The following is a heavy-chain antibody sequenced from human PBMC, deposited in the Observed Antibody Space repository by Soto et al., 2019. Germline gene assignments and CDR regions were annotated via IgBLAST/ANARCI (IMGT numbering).Heavy chain of an antibody. J-gene: IGHJ6*03. D-gene: IGHD2-2*01. CDR3: ARDTPAANPRPRTRYYYYYYMDV. V-gene: IGHV4-39*07. CDR2: IYYRGNA. Sequence: SETLSLTCSVSDDSINSDKYYWGWIRQPPGKGLEWIGSIYYRGNAYYNPSLQTRVTISLDTSKNQFSLKLSSVTAADTAVYYCARDTPAANPRPRTRYYYYYYMDVWGKGTTVTVSS. CDR1: DDSINSDKYY.